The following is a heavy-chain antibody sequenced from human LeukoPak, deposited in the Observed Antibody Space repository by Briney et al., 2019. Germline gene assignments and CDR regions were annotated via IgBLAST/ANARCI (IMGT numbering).Heavy chain of an antibody. CDR1: GFTFSRYW. J-gene: IGHJ4*02. V-gene: IGHV3-7*01. CDR3: ARDGWSPGY. Sequence: GGSLRLSCAASGFTFSRYWMSWVRQAPGKGLEWVANIKQDGSEKYYVDSVKGRFTISRDNAKNSLYLQMNSLRAEDTAVYYCARDGWSPGYWGQGTLVTVSS. CDR2: IKQDGSEK.